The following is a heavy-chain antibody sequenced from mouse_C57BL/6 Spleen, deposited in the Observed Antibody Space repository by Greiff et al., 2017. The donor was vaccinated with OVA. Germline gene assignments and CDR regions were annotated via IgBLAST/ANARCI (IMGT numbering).Heavy chain of an antibody. CDR2: INPGSGGT. CDR3: ERWGYYYGSSYAMDY. D-gene: IGHD1-1*01. V-gene: IGHV1-54*01. Sequence: QVHVKQSGAELVRPGTSVKVSCKASGYAFTNYLIEWVKQRPGQGLEWIGVINPGSGGTNYNEKFKGKATLTADKSSSTAYMQLSSLTSEDSAVYFCERWGYYYGSSYAMDYWGQGTSVTVSS. J-gene: IGHJ4*01. CDR1: GYAFTNYL.